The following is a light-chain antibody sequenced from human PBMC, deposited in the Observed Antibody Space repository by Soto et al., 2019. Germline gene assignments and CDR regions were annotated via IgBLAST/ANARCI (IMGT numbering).Light chain of an antibody. CDR2: DAS. Sequence: EIVLTQSPATLSLSPGNRATLSCRASESVSRYLAWYQQKPGQAPRLLIHDASNRATGIPARFSGSGSGTDFTLTITSLEPEHFAVYYCQQRSNWPSTFGGGTKVEI. V-gene: IGKV3-11*01. CDR3: QQRSNWPST. J-gene: IGKJ4*01. CDR1: ESVSRY.